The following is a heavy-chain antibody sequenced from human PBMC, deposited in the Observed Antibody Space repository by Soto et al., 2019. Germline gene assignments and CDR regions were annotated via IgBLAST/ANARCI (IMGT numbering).Heavy chain of an antibody. V-gene: IGHV4-4*02. D-gene: IGHD1-26*01. CDR2: IYHSGST. CDR3: ARGGTGSIDY. CDR1: GGSISSTNW. J-gene: IGHJ4*02. Sequence: QVHLQESGPGLVKPSGTLSLTCAVSGGSISSTNWWSWVRQPPGQGLDWIGEIYHSGSTNYNPSLQRRLTLSVDKSKNQFFLKLCSVTAADTAVYYCARGGTGSIDYWGQGTLVTVSS.